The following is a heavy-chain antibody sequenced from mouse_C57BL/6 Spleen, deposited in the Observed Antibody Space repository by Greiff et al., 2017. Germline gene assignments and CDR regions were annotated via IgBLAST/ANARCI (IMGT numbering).Heavy chain of an antibody. D-gene: IGHD2-4*01. CDR1: GFSLTSYG. CDR2: IWGGGST. CDR3: AKHSKYDYDGGYYFDY. V-gene: IGHV2-9*01. J-gene: IGHJ2*01. Sequence: VQGVESGPGLVAPSQSLSITCTVSGFSLTSYGVDWVRQPPGKGLEWLGVIWGGGSTNYNSALMSRLSISKDNSKRQVFLKMNSLQTDDTAMYYCAKHSKYDYDGGYYFDYWGQGTTLTVSS.